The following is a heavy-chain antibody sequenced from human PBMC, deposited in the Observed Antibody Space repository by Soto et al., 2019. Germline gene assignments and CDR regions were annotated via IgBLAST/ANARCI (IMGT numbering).Heavy chain of an antibody. Sequence: SLRLSCAASGFTFSSYGMHWVRQAPGKGLEWVAVISYDGSNKYYADSVKGRFTISRDNSKNTLYLQMNSLRAEDTAVYYCAKDIAAAETPNWFDPWGQGTLVTVSS. CDR2: ISYDGSNK. CDR1: GFTFSSYG. D-gene: IGHD6-13*01. CDR3: AKDIAAAETPNWFDP. J-gene: IGHJ5*02. V-gene: IGHV3-30*18.